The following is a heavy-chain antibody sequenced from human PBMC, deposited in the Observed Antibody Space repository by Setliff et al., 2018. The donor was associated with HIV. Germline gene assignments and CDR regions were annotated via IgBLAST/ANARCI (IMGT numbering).Heavy chain of an antibody. CDR1: GFTASEFTFSNAW. CDR3: TTDLGGSYHGWNY. J-gene: IGHJ4*02. D-gene: IGHD1-26*01. Sequence: PGGSLRLSCAASGFTASEFTFSNAWLTWVRHCPGKGLEWVGRIKSKTDGGTTDYAAPVKGRFTISRDDSKNTLYLQMNSLKTEDTAVYYCTTDLGGSYHGWNYWGQGTLVTVSS. CDR2: IKSKTDGGTT. V-gene: IGHV3-15*01.